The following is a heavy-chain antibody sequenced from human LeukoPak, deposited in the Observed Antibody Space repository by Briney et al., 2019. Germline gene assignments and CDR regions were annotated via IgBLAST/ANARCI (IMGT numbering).Heavy chain of an antibody. Sequence: GGSLRLSCAASGFTFSSYAMSWVRQAPGKGLEWVSAISGSGGSTYYADSVKGRFTISRDNSKNTLYLQMNSLRAEDTAVYYCAKDAKGGKLLWFGELLHYGMDVWGQGTTVTVSS. J-gene: IGHJ6*02. V-gene: IGHV3-23*01. CDR1: GFTFSSYA. CDR3: AKDAKGGKLLWFGELLHYGMDV. CDR2: ISGSGGST. D-gene: IGHD3-10*01.